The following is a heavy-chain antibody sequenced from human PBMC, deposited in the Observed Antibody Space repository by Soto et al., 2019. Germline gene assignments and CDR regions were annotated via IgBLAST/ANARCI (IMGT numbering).Heavy chain of an antibody. CDR1: GFTFSDYY. Sequence: PGGSLRLSCAASGFTFSDYYMSWIRQAPGKGLEWVSYISSSGSTIYYADSVKGRFTISRDNAKNSLYLQMNSLRAEDTAVYYCARDSIAVASHRYNWFDPWGQGTLVTVSS. CDR3: ARDSIAVASHRYNWFDP. V-gene: IGHV3-11*01. J-gene: IGHJ5*02. D-gene: IGHD6-19*01. CDR2: ISSSGSTI.